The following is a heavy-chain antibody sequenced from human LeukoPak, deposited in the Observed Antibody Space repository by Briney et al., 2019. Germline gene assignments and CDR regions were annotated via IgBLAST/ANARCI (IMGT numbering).Heavy chain of an antibody. CDR3: VKSGGYGLIDY. CDR1: GGSISSYY. Sequence: PSETLSLTCTVSGGSISSYYWSWSRQPPGKGLEWIGNIYYTGSTYYNASLQSRVTISIDMSKNQFSLRLSSVTAADTAMYYCVKSGGYGLIDYWGQGTLVTVSS. CDR2: IYYTGST. J-gene: IGHJ4*02. V-gene: IGHV4-59*04. D-gene: IGHD6-19*01.